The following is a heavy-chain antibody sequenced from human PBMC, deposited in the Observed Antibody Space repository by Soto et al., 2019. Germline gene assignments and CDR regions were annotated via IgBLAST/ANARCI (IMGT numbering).Heavy chain of an antibody. CDR3: AHYTTKVLDY. CDR1: GFSLTTNGVG. D-gene: IGHD2-2*02. J-gene: IGHJ4*02. CDR2: VYWDDDK. V-gene: IGHV2-5*02. Sequence: SGPTLVNPTQTLTLTCTFSGFSLTTNGVGVGWIRQPPGKALEWLALVYWDDDKRYSPSLKSRLTITKDTSKNQVVLTVTNMEPLDIATYYCAHYTTKVLDYWGQGTLVTVSS.